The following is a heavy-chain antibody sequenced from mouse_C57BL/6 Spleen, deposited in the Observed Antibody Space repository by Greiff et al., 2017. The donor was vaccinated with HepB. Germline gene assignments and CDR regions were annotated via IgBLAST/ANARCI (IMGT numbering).Heavy chain of an antibody. CDR1: GYAFSSSW. D-gene: IGHD1-1*01. CDR2: IYPGDGDT. CDR3: ASRGYYYGSSYDY. V-gene: IGHV1-82*01. Sequence: VQLQQSGPELVKPGASVKISCKASGYAFSSSWMNWVKQRPGKGLEWIGRIYPGDGDTNYNGKFKGKATLTADKSSSTAYMQLSSLTSEDSAVYFCASRGYYYGSSYDYWGQGTTLTVSS. J-gene: IGHJ2*01.